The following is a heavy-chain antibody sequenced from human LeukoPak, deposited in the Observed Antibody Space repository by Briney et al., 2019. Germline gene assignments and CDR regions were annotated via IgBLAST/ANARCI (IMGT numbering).Heavy chain of an antibody. D-gene: IGHD3-10*01. V-gene: IGHV3-74*01. CDR3: TSDTFGARDS. J-gene: IGHJ4*02. Sequence: GGSLRLSCAASGFTFSSYWMHWVRQAPGKGLVWVSRINTDGSYTSYADSVKGRFTISRDNAKNTLYLQMNSLRAEDTAVHYCTSDTFGARDSWGQGTLVTVSS. CDR2: INTDGSYT. CDR1: GFTFSSYW.